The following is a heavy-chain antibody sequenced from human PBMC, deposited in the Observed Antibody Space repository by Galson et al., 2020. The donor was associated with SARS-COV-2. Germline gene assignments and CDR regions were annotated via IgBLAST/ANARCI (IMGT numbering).Heavy chain of an antibody. J-gene: IGHJ4*02. V-gene: IGHV3-74*01. CDR2: INSDGSST. Sequence: LSLTCAASGFTFSSYWMHWVRQAPGKGLVWVSRINSDGSSTSYADSVKGRFTISRDNAKNTLYLQMNSLRAEDTAMYYCARDYYYDSSGFSLWGQGTLVTVSS. D-gene: IGHD3-22*01. CDR3: ARDYYYDSSGFSL. CDR1: GFTFSSYW.